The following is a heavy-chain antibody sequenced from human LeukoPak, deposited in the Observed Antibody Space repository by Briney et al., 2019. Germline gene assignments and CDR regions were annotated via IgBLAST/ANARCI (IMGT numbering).Heavy chain of an antibody. Sequence: SETLSLTCTVSGGSISSGDYHWNWIRQPPGKGLEGIGYISYSGSTYFNPSLRSRVTISVDTSKNQFSLKLSSVTAADTAVYYCARRDSSGDAFDIWGQGTMVTVSS. CDR1: GGSISSGDYH. D-gene: IGHD3-22*01. J-gene: IGHJ3*02. V-gene: IGHV4-30-4*08. CDR2: ISYSGST. CDR3: ARRDSSGDAFDI.